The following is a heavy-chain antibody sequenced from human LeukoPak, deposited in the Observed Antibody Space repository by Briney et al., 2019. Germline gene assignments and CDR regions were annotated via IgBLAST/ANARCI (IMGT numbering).Heavy chain of an antibody. V-gene: IGHV3-30-3*01. CDR3: ARDRDSSGYYTTTSLDY. Sequence: GGSLRLSCAASGFTFSSYAMHWVRQAPGKGLEWVAVISYDGSDKYYADSVKGRFTISRDNSKNTLYLQMNSLRAEDTAVYYCARDRDSSGYYTTTSLDYWGQGTLVTVSS. CDR2: ISYDGSDK. D-gene: IGHD3-22*01. CDR1: GFTFSSYA. J-gene: IGHJ4*02.